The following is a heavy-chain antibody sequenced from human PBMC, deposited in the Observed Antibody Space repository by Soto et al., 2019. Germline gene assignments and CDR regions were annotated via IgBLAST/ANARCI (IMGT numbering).Heavy chain of an antibody. D-gene: IGHD3-3*01. CDR2: MHNSGST. Sequence: SETLSLTCTVSGGSISSYYWSWIRQPPGNGLEWIGYMHNSGSTKYNPSLKSRVTISAGTSKNQFSLKLSSVTAADSAVYYCARGHYDFWSGYFATIDYWGQGTLVTVSS. CDR1: GGSISSYY. CDR3: ARGHYDFWSGYFATIDY. V-gene: IGHV4-59*08. J-gene: IGHJ4*02.